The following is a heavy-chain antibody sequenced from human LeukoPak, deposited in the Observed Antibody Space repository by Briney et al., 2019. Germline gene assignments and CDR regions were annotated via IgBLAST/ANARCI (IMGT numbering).Heavy chain of an antibody. CDR1: GGSISSSNW. CDR3: ARRVITMVRGASWFDP. D-gene: IGHD3-10*01. Sequence: SETLSLTCAVSGGSISSSNWWSWVRQPPGKGLEWIGEIYHSGSTNYNPSLKSRVTISVDKSKNQFSLKLSSVTAADTAVYYCARRVITMVRGASWFDPWGQGTLVTVSS. V-gene: IGHV4-4*02. CDR2: IYHSGST. J-gene: IGHJ5*02.